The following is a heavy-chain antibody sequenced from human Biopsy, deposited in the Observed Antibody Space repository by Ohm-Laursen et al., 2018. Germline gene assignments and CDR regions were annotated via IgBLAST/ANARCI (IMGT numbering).Heavy chain of an antibody. CDR2: ISWISRNT. CDR3: ARDRGQNFYDSTGYYNGMDG. CDR1: GFRFDDYA. Sequence: SLRLSCAASGFRFDDYAMHWVRQRPGKGLEWVSGISWISRNTGYADSVKGRFTITRGNAKNSLYLQMNSLRPEDTALYYCARDRGQNFYDSTGYYNGMDGWGQGTTVTVAS. D-gene: IGHD3-22*01. V-gene: IGHV3-9*01. J-gene: IGHJ6*02.